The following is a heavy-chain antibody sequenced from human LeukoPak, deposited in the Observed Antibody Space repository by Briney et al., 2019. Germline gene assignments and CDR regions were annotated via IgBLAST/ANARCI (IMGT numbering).Heavy chain of an antibody. CDR1: GFTFSNYW. J-gene: IGHJ4*02. CDR2: IKQDGSEK. D-gene: IGHD5-12*01. CDR3: ARASPPSRYSGLLGY. Sequence: GGSWRLSCAASGFTFSNYWMHWVRQAPGKGLEWVAHIKQDGSEKNYVDSVEGRFTISRDNAKNSLYLQMNNLRAEDTAVYYCARASPPSRYSGLLGYWGQGTLVTVSS. V-gene: IGHV3-7*03.